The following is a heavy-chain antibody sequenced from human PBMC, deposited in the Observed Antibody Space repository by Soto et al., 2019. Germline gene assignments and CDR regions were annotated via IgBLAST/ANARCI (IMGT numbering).Heavy chain of an antibody. J-gene: IGHJ5*02. Sequence: SETLSLTCTVSGGSINTINNYWSWIRQPPGKGLEWIGFISYSGSTYYNPSLMSRLTISLDTSTNRFSLKLTSVTAADTAVYYCAREEAARIERWFDPWGQGTLVTVSS. CDR1: GGSINTINNY. CDR2: ISYSGST. CDR3: AREEAARIERWFDP. V-gene: IGHV4-30-4*01. D-gene: IGHD6-6*01.